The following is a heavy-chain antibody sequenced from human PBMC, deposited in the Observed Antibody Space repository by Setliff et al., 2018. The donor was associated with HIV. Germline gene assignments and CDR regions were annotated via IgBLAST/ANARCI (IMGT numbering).Heavy chain of an antibody. CDR1: GGTFINSA. V-gene: IGHV1-69*10. Sequence: ASVKVSCKASGGTFINSAFTWVRQAPGQGLEWMGGIIPILTIANYAQKFQGRVTITADESTSTAYMELSSLRSEDTAVYYCARDYSPTFYYYDSSGTFDYWGQGTLVTVSS. CDR2: IIPILTIA. CDR3: ARDYSPTFYYYDSSGTFDY. D-gene: IGHD3-22*01. J-gene: IGHJ4*02.